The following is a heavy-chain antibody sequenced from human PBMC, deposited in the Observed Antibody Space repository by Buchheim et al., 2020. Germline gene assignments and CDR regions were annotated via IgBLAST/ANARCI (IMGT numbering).Heavy chain of an antibody. D-gene: IGHD3-9*01. CDR2: MYTSGST. V-gene: IGHV4-61*02. CDR3: AREDDDWLLFRYFDY. J-gene: IGHJ4*02. CDR1: GGSISSGSYY. Sequence: QVQLQESGPGLVKPSQTLSLTCTVSGGSISSGSYYWSWIRRPAGKGLEWIGRMYTSGSTNYNPSLKSRVTISVDTSKNQFSLKLSSVTAADTAVYYCAREDDDWLLFRYFDYWGQGTL.